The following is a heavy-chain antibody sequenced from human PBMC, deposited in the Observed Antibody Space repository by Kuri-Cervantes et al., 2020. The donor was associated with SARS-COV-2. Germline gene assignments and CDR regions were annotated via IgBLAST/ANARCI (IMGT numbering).Heavy chain of an antibody. D-gene: IGHD6-13*01. J-gene: IGHJ4*02. CDR3: ASRYSSSWYAVDY. Sequence: GESLKISCAASGFTFSSYSMNWVRQAPGKGLEWVSSISSSSSYIYYADSVKGRFTISRDNAKNSLYLQMNSLRAEDTAVYYCASRYSSSWYAVDYWGQGILVTVSS. CDR2: ISSSSSYI. CDR1: GFTFSSYS. V-gene: IGHV3-21*01.